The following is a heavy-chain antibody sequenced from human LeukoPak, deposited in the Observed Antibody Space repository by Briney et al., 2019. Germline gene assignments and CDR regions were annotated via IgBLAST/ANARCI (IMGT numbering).Heavy chain of an antibody. CDR3: ARDLDSFDP. V-gene: IGHV6-1*01. D-gene: IGHD3-3*01. J-gene: IGHJ5*02. CDR1: GDNLSSNSAA. Sequence: SQTLSLTCALSGDNLSSNSAAWHWIRQSRSRGVGLLGRTYSISKCYNNYAVSVKRRIPITPDTSKNQFSLQLNSVTPEDTAVYYCARDLDSFDPWGQGTLVTVSS. CDR2: TYSISKCYN.